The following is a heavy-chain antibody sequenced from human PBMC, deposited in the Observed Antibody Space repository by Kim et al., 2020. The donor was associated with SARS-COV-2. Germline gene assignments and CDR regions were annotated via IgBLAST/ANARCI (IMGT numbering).Heavy chain of an antibody. J-gene: IGHJ3*02. Sequence: GGSLRLSCAASGFTFSSYAMSWVRQAPGKGLEWVSAISGSGGSTYYADSVKGRFTISRDNSKNTLYLQMNSLRAEDTAVYYCAKSHMVRGGLHDAFDIWGQGTMVTVSS. CDR3: AKSHMVRGGLHDAFDI. CDR1: GFTFSSYA. D-gene: IGHD3-10*01. V-gene: IGHV3-23*01. CDR2: ISGSGGST.